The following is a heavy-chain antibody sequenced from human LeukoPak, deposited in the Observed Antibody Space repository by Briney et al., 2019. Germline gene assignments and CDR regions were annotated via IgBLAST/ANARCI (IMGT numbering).Heavy chain of an antibody. V-gene: IGHV1-69*13. CDR2: IIPIFGTA. D-gene: IGHD3-16*01. CDR1: GGTFSSYA. CDR3: ARGPPPYTEGDLFYYYGLDV. J-gene: IGHJ6*02. Sequence: ASVKVSCTASGGTFSSYAISWVRQAPGQGLEWMGGIIPIFGTANYARKFQGRVTMTAGESTSTAYMELSSLRSDDTAVYYCARGPPPYTEGDLFYYYGLDVWGQGTTVTVSS.